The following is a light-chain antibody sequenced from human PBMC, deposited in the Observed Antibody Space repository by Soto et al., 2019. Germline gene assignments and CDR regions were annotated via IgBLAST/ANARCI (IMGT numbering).Light chain of an antibody. J-gene: IGLJ1*01. CDR2: EVS. CDR1: TNDVGGYNY. Sequence: QSALTQPASVSGSPGQSITISCTGTTNDVGGYNYVSWYQQHPGKAPKLLIFEVSSRPSGVSNRFSGSKSGNTAPLTISALQAEDEADYFCNSYTSSTSRPYVFGTGTKVTVL. CDR3: NSYTSSTSRPYV. V-gene: IGLV2-14*01.